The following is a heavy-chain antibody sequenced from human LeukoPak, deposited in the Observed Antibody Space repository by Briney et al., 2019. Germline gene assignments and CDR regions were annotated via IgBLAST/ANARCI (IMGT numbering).Heavy chain of an antibody. V-gene: IGHV4-59*01. D-gene: IGHD1-14*01. CDR1: GGSLSSYY. J-gene: IGHJ4*02. CDR3: ARSDRDRGYYFDY. CDR2: IHYSGST. Sequence: SETLSLTCTVSGGSLSSYYWSWIRQPPGKGLEWIGYIHYSGSTNYNPSLKSRVTISVDTPKNEFSLRLRSVTAADTAVYYCARSDRDRGYYFDYWGQGTLVTVSS.